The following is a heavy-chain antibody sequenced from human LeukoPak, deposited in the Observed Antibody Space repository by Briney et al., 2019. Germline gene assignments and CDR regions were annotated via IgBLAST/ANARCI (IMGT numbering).Heavy chain of an antibody. D-gene: IGHD6-19*01. J-gene: IGHJ4*02. CDR2: ISSSSSYI. CDR3: ATPLGSGWYYFDY. V-gene: IGHV3-21*01. CDR1: GFTFSSYS. Sequence: GGSLRLSCAASGFTFSSYSMNWVRQAPGKGLEWVSSISSSSSYIYYADSVKGRFTISRDNAKNSLYLQMNSLRAEDTAVYYCATPLGSGWYYFDYWGQGTLVTVSS.